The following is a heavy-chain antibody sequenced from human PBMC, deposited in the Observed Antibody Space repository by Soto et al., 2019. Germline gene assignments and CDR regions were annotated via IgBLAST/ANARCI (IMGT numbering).Heavy chain of an antibody. D-gene: IGHD6-6*01. CDR2: IYYRGST. J-gene: IGHJ4*02. Sequence: LSLTCTVSGGSIRSDYWSWIRQPPGQGLEWIGNIYYRGSTSYNPSLKSRVTISLDTSNNQFSLSLSSVSAADTALYFCARDRSSSPDYFDSWGQGTLVTVSS. V-gene: IGHV4-30-4*01. CDR3: ARDRSSSPDYFDS. CDR1: GGSIRSDY.